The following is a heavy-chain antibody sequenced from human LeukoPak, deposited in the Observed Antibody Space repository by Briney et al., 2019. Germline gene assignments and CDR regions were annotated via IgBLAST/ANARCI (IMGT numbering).Heavy chain of an antibody. CDR1: GFTFSSYA. D-gene: IGHD6-6*01. J-gene: IGHJ4*02. Sequence: GGSLRLSCAASGFTFSSYAMSWVRQAPGKGLEWVSAISGSGGSTYYADSVKGRFTISRDDSKNTLYLQMNSLRAEDTAVYYCAKSLEYSSSSAGVYWGQGTLVTVSS. CDR3: AKSLEYSSSSAGVY. CDR2: ISGSGGST. V-gene: IGHV3-23*01.